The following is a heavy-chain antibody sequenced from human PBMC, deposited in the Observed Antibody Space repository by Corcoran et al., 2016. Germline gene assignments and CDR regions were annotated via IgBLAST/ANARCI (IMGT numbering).Heavy chain of an antibody. V-gene: IGHV3-7*03. J-gene: IGHJ4*02. Sequence: EVQLVESGGGLVQPGGSLRLSCAASGFSFSSSWMDWVRQIPGKGLEWVANIKYDGSETYFVDSVKGRFTISRDNAQNSLYLQMNSLKDEDTAMYYCSESLNSWGQGTLGTVSS. CDR3: SESLNS. CDR2: IKYDGSET. CDR1: GFSFSSSW.